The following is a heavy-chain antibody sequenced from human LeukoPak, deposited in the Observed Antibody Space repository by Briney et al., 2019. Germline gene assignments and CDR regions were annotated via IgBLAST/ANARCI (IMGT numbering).Heavy chain of an antibody. CDR1: GFTVSSNL. CDR2: IYSGGST. D-gene: IGHD3-10*01. CDR3: ASGGTMVRGVIMYHFDY. V-gene: IGHV3-66*01. J-gene: IGHJ4*02. Sequence: GGSLRLSCAASGFTVSSNLMSWVRLAPGKGLEWVSVIYSGGSTYYADSVKGRFTISRDNSKNTLYLQMNSLRAEDTAVYYCASGGTMVRGVIMYHFDYWGQGTLVTVSS.